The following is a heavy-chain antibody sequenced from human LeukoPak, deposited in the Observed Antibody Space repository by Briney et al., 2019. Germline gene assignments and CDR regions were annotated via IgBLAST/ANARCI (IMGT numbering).Heavy chain of an antibody. J-gene: IGHJ4*02. CDR3: ARDAHQSGSYNFDY. CDR1: GYTFTTYG. CDR2: ISGYNGNT. Sequence: ASVKVSCKASGYTFTTYGISWVRQAPGQGLEWMGWISGYNGNTNNAQKVQGRATMTTDTSTSTAYMELRSLRSDDTAVYYCARDAHQSGSYNFDYWGQGTPVTVSS. D-gene: IGHD1-26*01. V-gene: IGHV1-18*01.